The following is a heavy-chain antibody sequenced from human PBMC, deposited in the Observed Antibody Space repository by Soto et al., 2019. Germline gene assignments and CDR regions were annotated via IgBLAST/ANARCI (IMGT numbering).Heavy chain of an antibody. CDR2: IIPIFGTA. CDR3: ARGPSSGYYYTDY. V-gene: IGHV1-69*13. CDR1: GCTFSIYA. Sequence: GASVKVSSKASGCTFSIYAISWVRQAPGQGLEWMGGIIPIFGTANYAQKFQGRVTITADESTRTAYMELSSLRFEDTAVYYCARGPSSGYYYTDYWGQGTLVTVYS. D-gene: IGHD3-22*01. J-gene: IGHJ4*02.